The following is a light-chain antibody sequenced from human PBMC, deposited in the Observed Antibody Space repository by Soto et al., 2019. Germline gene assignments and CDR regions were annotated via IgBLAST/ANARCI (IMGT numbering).Light chain of an antibody. CDR1: QRVSSSY. J-gene: IGKJ2*02. CDR2: GAS. Sequence: EIVLTQSPGTLSLSPGERATLSCRARQRVSSSYLAWYQQKPGQAPRLVIYGASSRATGIPDRFSGSGSGTDFTLTISRLEPEDFAVYYCQQYGTSPSTFGQGTKLEIK. V-gene: IGKV3-20*01. CDR3: QQYGTSPST.